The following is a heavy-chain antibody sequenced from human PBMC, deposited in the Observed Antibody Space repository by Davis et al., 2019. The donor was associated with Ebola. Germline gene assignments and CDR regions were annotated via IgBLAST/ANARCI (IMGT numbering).Heavy chain of an antibody. J-gene: IGHJ4*02. CDR1: GFTFSSYG. CDR2: ISYDGSNK. V-gene: IGHV3-30*18. Sequence: GGSLRLSCAASGFTFSSYGMHWVRQAPGKGLEWVAVISYDGSNKYYADSVKGRFTISRDNSKNTLYLQMNSLRAEDTAVYYCAKGAIAAAGLNFDYWGQGTLVTVSS. D-gene: IGHD6-13*01. CDR3: AKGAIAAAGLNFDY.